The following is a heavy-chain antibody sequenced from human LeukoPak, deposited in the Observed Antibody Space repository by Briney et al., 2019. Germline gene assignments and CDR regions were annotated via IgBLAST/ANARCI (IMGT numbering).Heavy chain of an antibody. Sequence: GGSLRLSCAASGFTFSSYAMSWVRQAPGKGLELVSAISGSGGSTYYADSVKGRFTISRDNSKNTLYLQMNSLRAEDTAVYYCEKEGGRYYDSSGYRGDYWGQGTLVTVSS. V-gene: IGHV3-23*01. J-gene: IGHJ4*02. CDR3: EKEGGRYYDSSGYRGDY. CDR1: GFTFSSYA. CDR2: ISGSGGST. D-gene: IGHD3-22*01.